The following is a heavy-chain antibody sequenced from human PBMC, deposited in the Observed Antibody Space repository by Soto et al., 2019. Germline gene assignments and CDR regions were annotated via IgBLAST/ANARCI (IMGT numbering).Heavy chain of an antibody. CDR1: GGSISSGFYY. D-gene: IGHD2-15*01. CDR3: ARILRYCSGGSCYPVYFDC. CDR2: IYYSGST. Sequence: SETLCLTCTVSGGSISSGFYYWSWIRQHPGKGLEWIGYIYYSGSTYYNPSLKSRVTISVDTSKNQFSLKLSSVTAADTAVYYCARILRYCSGGSCYPVYFDCWGQGTLVTVSS. V-gene: IGHV4-31*03. J-gene: IGHJ4*02.